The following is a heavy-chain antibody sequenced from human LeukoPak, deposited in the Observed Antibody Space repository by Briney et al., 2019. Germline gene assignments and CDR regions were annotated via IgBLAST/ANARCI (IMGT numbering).Heavy chain of an antibody. J-gene: IGHJ4*02. Sequence: GRSLRLSCAASGFTFSSYGMHWVRQAPGKGPEWVAVISYDGSNKYYADSVKGRFTISRDNSKNTLYLQMNSLRAEDTAVYYCAKELTAIPPSYWGQGTLVTVSS. CDR2: ISYDGSNK. CDR3: AKELTAIPPSY. CDR1: GFTFSSYG. D-gene: IGHD2-21*01. V-gene: IGHV3-30*18.